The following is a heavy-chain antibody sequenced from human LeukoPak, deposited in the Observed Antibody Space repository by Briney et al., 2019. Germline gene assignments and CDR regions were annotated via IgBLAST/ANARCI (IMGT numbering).Heavy chain of an antibody. J-gene: IGHJ3*02. CDR2: IYYSGST. Sequence: SETLSLTCAVYGGSFSGYYWSWIRQPPGKGLEWIGYIYYSGSTNYNPSLKSRVTISVDTSKNQFSLKLSSVTAADTAVYYCARDMNSSGWYTFDIWGQGTMVTVSS. CDR3: ARDMNSSGWYTFDI. D-gene: IGHD6-19*01. V-gene: IGHV4-59*01. CDR1: GGSFSGYY.